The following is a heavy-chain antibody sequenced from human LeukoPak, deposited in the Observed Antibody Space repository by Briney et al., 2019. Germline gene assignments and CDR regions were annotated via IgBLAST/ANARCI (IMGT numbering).Heavy chain of an antibody. Sequence: SVKVSCKASGGTFSSYAISWVRQAPGQGLEWMGRIIPILGIANYAQKFQGRVTITADKSTSTAYMELSSLRSEDTAVYYCARDRSRRTDDILTGYLITGFDPWGQGTLVTVSS. J-gene: IGHJ5*02. CDR3: ARDRSRRTDDILTGYLITGFDP. CDR1: GGTFSSYA. D-gene: IGHD3-9*01. V-gene: IGHV1-69*04. CDR2: IIPILGIA.